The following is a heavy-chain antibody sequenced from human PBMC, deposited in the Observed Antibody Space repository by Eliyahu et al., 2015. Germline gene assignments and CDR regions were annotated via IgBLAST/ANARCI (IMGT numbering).Heavy chain of an antibody. V-gene: IGHV4-61*01. Sequence: GPGLVKPSETLSLTCTVSGGPVGSGTHYWSWIRQPPGKRLEWIGYFYHXGSXSYNPSLKXRVTIXLDTSKKQXSLKVSAVTAADXAAYYCARSPQWELXDDWGQGTLVTVSS. D-gene: IGHD1-26*01. J-gene: IGHJ4*02. CDR3: ARSPQWELXDD. CDR1: GGPVGSGTHY. CDR2: FYHXGSX.